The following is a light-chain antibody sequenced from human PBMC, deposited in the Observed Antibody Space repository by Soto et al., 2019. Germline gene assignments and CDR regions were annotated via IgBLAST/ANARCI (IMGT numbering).Light chain of an antibody. CDR3: SSYAGGTNVV. CDR1: SSDVGGHDY. CDR2: EVS. Sequence: QSVLTQPPSASGSPGQSVTISCTGTSSDVGGHDYVSWYQQYPGKAPKLIIYEVSKRPSGVPDRFSGSKSVNTASLTVSGLQAEDEADYYCSSYAGGTNVVFGGGTQLTVL. J-gene: IGLJ2*01. V-gene: IGLV2-8*01.